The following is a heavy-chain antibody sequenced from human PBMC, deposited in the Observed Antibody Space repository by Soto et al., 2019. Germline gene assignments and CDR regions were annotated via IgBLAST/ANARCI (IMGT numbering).Heavy chain of an antibody. CDR3: ATLAARPSGRWFDP. CDR2: ISSSSSTI. Sequence: GGSLRLSCAASGFTFSSYSMNWVRQAPGKGLEWVSYISSSSSTIYYADSVKGRFTISRDNAKNSLYLQMNSLRDEDTAVYYCATLAARPSGRWFDPWGQGTLVTVSS. V-gene: IGHV3-48*02. J-gene: IGHJ5*02. D-gene: IGHD6-6*01. CDR1: GFTFSSYS.